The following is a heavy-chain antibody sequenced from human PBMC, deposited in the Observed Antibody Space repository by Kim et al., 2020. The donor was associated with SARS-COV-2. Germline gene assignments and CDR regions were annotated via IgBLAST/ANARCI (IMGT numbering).Heavy chain of an antibody. J-gene: IGHJ4*02. CDR3: ARGPIIPITIFGVVRYYFDY. CDR2: INHSGST. V-gene: IGHV4-34*01. Sequence: SETLSLTCAVYGGSFSGYYWSWIRQPPGKGLEWIGEINHSGSTNYNPSLKSRVTISVDTSKNQFSLKLSSVTAADTAVYYCARGPIIPITIFGVVRYYFDYWGQGTLVTVSS. D-gene: IGHD3-3*01. CDR1: GGSFSGYY.